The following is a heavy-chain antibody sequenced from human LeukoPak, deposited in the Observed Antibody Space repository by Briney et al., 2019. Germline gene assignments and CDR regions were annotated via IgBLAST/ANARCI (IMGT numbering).Heavy chain of an antibody. CDR2: MNNGPGAT. D-gene: IGHD5-12*01. J-gene: IGHJ6*02. Sequence: GGSLRLSCAASGFSFSASPMSWVRQPPGKGLEWVSAMNNGPGATFYRDSVRGRFTISRDDSKSTLYLQMNSLRAEDTGTYYCAKTHYDLLDVWGQGTTVTVSS. CDR1: GFSFSASP. CDR3: AKTHYDLLDV. V-gene: IGHV3-23*01.